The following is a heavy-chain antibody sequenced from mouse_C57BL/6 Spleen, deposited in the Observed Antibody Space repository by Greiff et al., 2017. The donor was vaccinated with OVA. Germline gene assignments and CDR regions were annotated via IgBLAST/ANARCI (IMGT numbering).Heavy chain of an antibody. D-gene: IGHD2-2*01. CDR3: ARNYGYDDAMDY. Sequence: VHLVESGPGLVQPSQSLSITCTVSGFSLTSYGVHWVRQSPGQGLEWLGVIWSGGSTDYNAAFISRLSISKDNSKSQVFFKMNSLQADDTAIYYCARNYGYDDAMDYWGQGTSVTVSS. J-gene: IGHJ4*01. CDR2: IWSGGST. V-gene: IGHV2-2*01. CDR1: GFSLTSYG.